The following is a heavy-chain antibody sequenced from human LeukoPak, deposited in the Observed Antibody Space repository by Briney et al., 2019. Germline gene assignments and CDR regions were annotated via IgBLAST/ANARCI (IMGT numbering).Heavy chain of an antibody. V-gene: IGHV3-21*01. CDR2: ITSSSSYM. Sequence: GGSLRLSCAASGFTFSSYSMNWVRQAPGKGLEWVSSITSSSSYMYYADPVKGRFTISRDNAKNSLFLEVNSLRAEDTAVYYCARETFCTNTTCPIGDHFDYWGQGTLVTVSS. CDR1: GFTFSSYS. D-gene: IGHD2-2*01. J-gene: IGHJ4*02. CDR3: ARETFCTNTTCPIGDHFDY.